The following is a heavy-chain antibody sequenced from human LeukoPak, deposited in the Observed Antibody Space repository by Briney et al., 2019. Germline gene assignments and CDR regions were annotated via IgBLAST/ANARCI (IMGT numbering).Heavy chain of an antibody. D-gene: IGHD2-21*01. J-gene: IGHJ4*02. CDR3: ARQGVIAQPFDY. V-gene: IGHV5-51*01. Sequence: GESLKISCKASGYSFTTYWIGWVRQLPAKNPEWMGIISPGDSDFRYSPSFQGQVTISVDKSISTAYLQWSGLKASDTAMYYCARQGVIAQPFDYWGQGTLVSVSS. CDR1: GYSFTTYW. CDR2: ISPGDSDF.